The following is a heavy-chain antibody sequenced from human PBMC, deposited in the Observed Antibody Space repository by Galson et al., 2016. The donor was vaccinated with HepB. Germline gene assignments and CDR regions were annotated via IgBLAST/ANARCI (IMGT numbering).Heavy chain of an antibody. Sequence: TLSLTCNVTGASIGSGGYYWSWVRQYPGKGLEWTGYIFNTGTTYYNPSLKSRAIISVDTSKNQFSLNLSSVTAADTAVFYCARAPVTTVTKWYFDLWGRGTLVTVSS. CDR1: GASIGSGGYY. J-gene: IGHJ2*01. D-gene: IGHD4-17*01. V-gene: IGHV4-31*03. CDR3: ARAPVTTVTKWYFDL. CDR2: IFNTGTT.